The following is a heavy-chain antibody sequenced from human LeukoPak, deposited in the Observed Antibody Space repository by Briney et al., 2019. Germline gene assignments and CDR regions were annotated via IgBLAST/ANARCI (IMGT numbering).Heavy chain of an antibody. CDR1: GFTFSTYN. CDR2: ITSSSSYI. J-gene: IGHJ6*03. D-gene: IGHD1-26*01. V-gene: IGHV3-21*01. CDR3: ARDPYSGSYGDYYYYYMDV. Sequence: GESLRLSCAASGFTFSTYNMNWVRQAPGKGLEWLSSITSSSSYIYYADSVKGRFTISRDNAKNSLYLQMNSQRDEDTAVYYCARDPYSGSYGDYYYYYMDVWGKGTTVTVSS.